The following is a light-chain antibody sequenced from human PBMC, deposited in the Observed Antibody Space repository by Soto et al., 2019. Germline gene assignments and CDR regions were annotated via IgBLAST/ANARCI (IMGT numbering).Light chain of an antibody. CDR2: GAS. CDR3: QQRSNWPAN. CDR1: QTISTY. V-gene: IGKV3-11*01. J-gene: IGKJ5*01. Sequence: EIVLKQSPATLSLSTGERATLSCRASQTISTYLAWYQQKPGQAPRLLIYGASNRATGIPARFSGSGSGTDFTLTISNLEPEDFAVYYCQQRSNWPANFGQGTRLENK.